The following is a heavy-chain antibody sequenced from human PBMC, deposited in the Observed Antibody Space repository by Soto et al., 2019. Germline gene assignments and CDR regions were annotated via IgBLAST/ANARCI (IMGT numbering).Heavy chain of an antibody. CDR1: GGTFSSHS. J-gene: IGHJ6*04. V-gene: IGHV1-69*13. D-gene: IGHD1-1*01. CDR3: ATGSFTSTGGRIGYHYNAMDV. Sequence: GASVKVSCKSSGGTFSSHSINWVRQAPGQGLEWMGGIIPIFGPANFAKKFQGRVTITADESTTTAYMELSSLTSEDTAVYYCATGSFTSTGGRIGYHYNAMDVWGKGTTVTVSS. CDR2: IIPIFGPA.